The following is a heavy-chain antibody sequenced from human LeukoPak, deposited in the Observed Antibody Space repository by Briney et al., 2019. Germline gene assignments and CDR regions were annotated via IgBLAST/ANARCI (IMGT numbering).Heavy chain of an antibody. CDR2: ISYDGSNK. Sequence: GGSLRLSCAASGFTFSSYAMHWVRQAPGKGLEWVAVISYDGSNKYYADSVKGRFTISRDNSKNTLYLQMSSLRAEDTAVYYCAKDPLRARPSEYFQHWGQGTLVTVSS. V-gene: IGHV3-30*04. J-gene: IGHJ1*01. CDR1: GFTFSSYA. CDR3: AKDPLRARPSEYFQH. D-gene: IGHD6-6*01.